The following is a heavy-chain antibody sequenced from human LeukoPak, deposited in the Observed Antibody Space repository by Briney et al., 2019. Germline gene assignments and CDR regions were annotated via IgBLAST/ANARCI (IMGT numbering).Heavy chain of an antibody. V-gene: IGHV1-2*02. J-gene: IGHJ5*02. CDR2: INPNSGGA. Sequence: ASVKVSCKASGYTFTSYGISWVRQAPGQGLEWVGWINPNSGGAKYAQKFQDRVTMTRDTSISTAYMGLSRLRSDDTAVYYCAKGRVVAGSKSLTYHWLDPWGQGTLVTVSS. CDR1: GYTFTSYG. CDR3: AKGRVVAGSKSLTYHWLDP. D-gene: IGHD6-19*01.